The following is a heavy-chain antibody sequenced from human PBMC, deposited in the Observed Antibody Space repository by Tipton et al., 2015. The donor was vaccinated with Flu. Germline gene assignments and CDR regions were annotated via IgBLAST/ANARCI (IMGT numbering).Heavy chain of an antibody. D-gene: IGHD6-19*01. CDR2: ISPYNGKI. J-gene: IGHJ5*02. V-gene: IGHV1-18*01. CDR1: GYTFSSYG. CDR3: AGTAKIWLAVAGIQVWFDP. Sequence: QLVQSGAEVKKAGASVKVSCKASGYTFSSYGISWVRQAPGQGLEWMGWISPYNGKIKYAKKFQGRVTMTTDTSTSTAYMELRSLRSDDTAVYYCAGTAKIWLAVAGIQVWFDPWGQGTLVTVSS.